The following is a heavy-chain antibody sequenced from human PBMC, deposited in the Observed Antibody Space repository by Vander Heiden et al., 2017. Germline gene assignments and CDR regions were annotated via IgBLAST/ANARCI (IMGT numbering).Heavy chain of an antibody. V-gene: IGHV3-53*01. D-gene: IGHD3-16*02. CDR2: IYSGGST. J-gene: IGHJ6*02. CDR1: GFTVSSNY. Sequence: EVQLVESGGGLIQPGGSLRLSCAASGFTVSSNYMSWVSQAPGKGLEWVSVIYSGGSTYYADSVKGRFTISRDNSKNTLYLQMNSLRAEDTAVYYCARTVSLNYGMDVWGQGTTVTVSS. CDR3: ARTVSLNYGMDV.